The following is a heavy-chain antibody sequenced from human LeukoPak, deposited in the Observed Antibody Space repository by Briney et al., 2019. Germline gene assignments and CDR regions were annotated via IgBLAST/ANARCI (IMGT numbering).Heavy chain of an antibody. CDR2: IYYSGST. CDR3: ARGKNPLEVSLGY. J-gene: IGHJ4*02. D-gene: IGHD7-27*01. CDR1: GXSISSYY. Sequence: SETLSLTCTVSGXSISSYYWSWIRQPPGKGLEWIGYIYYSGSTNYNPSLKSRVTISVDTSKNQFSLKLSSVTAADTAVYYCARGKNPLEVSLGYWGQGTLVTVSS. V-gene: IGHV4-59*01.